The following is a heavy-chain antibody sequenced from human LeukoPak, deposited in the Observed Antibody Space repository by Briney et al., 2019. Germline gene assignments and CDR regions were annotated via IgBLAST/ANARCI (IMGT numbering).Heavy chain of an antibody. D-gene: IGHD6-13*01. J-gene: IGHJ5*02. CDR2: ISAYNGNT. CDR3: ARGIAAAGTPLHWFDP. Sequence: ASVKVSCKASGYTFTSYGINWVRQAPGQGPEWMGWISAYNGNTKYAQNLQGRVTMTTDTSTSTAYMELRSLRSDDTAVYYCARGIAAAGTPLHWFDPWGQGTLVTVSS. CDR1: GYTFTSYG. V-gene: IGHV1-18*01.